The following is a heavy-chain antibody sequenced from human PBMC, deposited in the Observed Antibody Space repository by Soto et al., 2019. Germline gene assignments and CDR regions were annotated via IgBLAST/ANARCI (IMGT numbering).Heavy chain of an antibody. D-gene: IGHD3-22*01. CDR2: ISYGGGTT. J-gene: IGHJ4*02. Sequence: GGSLRLSCAASGLTFTYAWMTWVRQSPGKGLEWVSAISYGGGTTYYADSVRGRFTISRDNSKNTLYLQMNSLRAEDTAVYYCAKNPGYYYDSTGYHFDYWGQGTLVTVSS. CDR1: GLTFTYAW. V-gene: IGHV3-23*01. CDR3: AKNPGYYYDSTGYHFDY.